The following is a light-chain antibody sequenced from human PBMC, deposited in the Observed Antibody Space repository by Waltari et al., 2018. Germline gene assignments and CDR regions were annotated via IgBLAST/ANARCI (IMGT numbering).Light chain of an antibody. J-gene: IGKJ1*01. CDR3: QKANSFPR. V-gene: IGKV1-12*01. CDR2: ASS. CDR1: QGISRW. Sequence: IQLTQSPSSASASVGASITITCRAGQGISRWLDWYQQKPGKAPKLLIYASSSMQSGVTSSFSGSESGTDFTRTIRSLQPEYLATYECQKANSFPRFGQGTKVKIK.